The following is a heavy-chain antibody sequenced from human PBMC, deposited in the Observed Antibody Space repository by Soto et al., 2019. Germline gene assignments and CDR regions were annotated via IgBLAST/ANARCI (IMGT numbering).Heavy chain of an antibody. CDR1: GFTFSSYS. J-gene: IGHJ6*03. CDR3: ASEVVAATPQKGYYMDV. D-gene: IGHD2-15*01. Sequence: GGSLRLSCAASGFTFSSYSMNWVRQAPGKGLEWVSYISSSSSTIYYADSVKGRFTISRDNAKNSLYLQMNSLRAEDTAVYYCASEVVAATPQKGYYMDVWGKGTTVTVSS. V-gene: IGHV3-48*01. CDR2: ISSSSSTI.